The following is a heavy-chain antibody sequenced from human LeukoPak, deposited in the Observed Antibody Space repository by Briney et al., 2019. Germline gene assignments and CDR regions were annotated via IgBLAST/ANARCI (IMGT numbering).Heavy chain of an antibody. V-gene: IGHV3-23*01. Sequence: GGSLRLSCAASGFTFSSYAMSWVRQAPGKGLEWVSAISGSGGSTYYADSVKGRFTISRDNSKNTLYLQMNSLRAEDTAVYYCAEDRNARGHFDLWGRGTLVTVSS. CDR3: AEDRNARGHFDL. CDR2: ISGSGGST. D-gene: IGHD2-2*01. J-gene: IGHJ2*01. CDR1: GFTFSSYA.